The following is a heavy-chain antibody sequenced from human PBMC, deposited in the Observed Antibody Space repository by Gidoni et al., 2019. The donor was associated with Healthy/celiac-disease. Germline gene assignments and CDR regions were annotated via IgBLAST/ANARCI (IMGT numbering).Heavy chain of an antibody. J-gene: IGHJ5*02. Sequence: EVQLVESGGGLVKPGGSLRLSCAASGFTFSSYSMNWVRQAPGKGLEWVSSISSSSSYIYYADSVKGRFTISRDNAKNSLYLQMNSLRAEDTAVYYCARGQQLVNWFDPWGQGTLVTVSS. CDR1: GFTFSSYS. D-gene: IGHD6-13*01. CDR2: ISSSSSYI. CDR3: ARGQQLVNWFDP. V-gene: IGHV3-21*01.